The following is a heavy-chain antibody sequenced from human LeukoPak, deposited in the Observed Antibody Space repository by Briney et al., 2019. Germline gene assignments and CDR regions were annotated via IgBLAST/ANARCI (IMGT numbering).Heavy chain of an antibody. CDR3: ARETSGDYATAFDY. J-gene: IGHJ4*02. V-gene: IGHV4-59*01. Sequence: SETLSLTCTVSGGSISSYYWSWIPQPPGKGLEWIGYIYYSGSTNYNPSLKSRVTISVDTSKNQFSLKLSSVTAADTAVYYCARETSGDYATAFDYWGQGTLVTVSS. CDR2: IYYSGST. CDR1: GGSISSYY. D-gene: IGHD4-17*01.